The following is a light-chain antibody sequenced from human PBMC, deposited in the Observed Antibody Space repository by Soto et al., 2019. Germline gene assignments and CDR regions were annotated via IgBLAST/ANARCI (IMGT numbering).Light chain of an antibody. V-gene: IGKV3-15*01. CDR1: QSVSKN. CDR2: GAS. CDR3: QQYHIWPFT. J-gene: IGKJ3*01. Sequence: EIVMTQSPATLSVSPGERATLSCRASQSVSKNLAWYQQKPGQAPRLVIYGASTRATGIPARFSGSGSGTECTLTISSLESEDFAFYFCQQYHIWPFTFGPGTKVDIK.